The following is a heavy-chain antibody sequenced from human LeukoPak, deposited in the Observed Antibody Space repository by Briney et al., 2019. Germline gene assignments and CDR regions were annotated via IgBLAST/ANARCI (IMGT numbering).Heavy chain of an antibody. V-gene: IGHV4-59*08. J-gene: IGHJ4*02. CDR3: ARHRVVTAIGTGYFDY. CDR1: GGSISSYY. D-gene: IGHD2-21*02. Sequence: PSETLSLTCTVSGGSISSYYWSWIRQPPGKGLEWIGYIYYSGSINYNPSLKSRVTISVDTSKNQFSLKLSSVTAADTAVYYCARHRVVTAIGTGYFDYWGQGTLVTVSS. CDR2: IYYSGSI.